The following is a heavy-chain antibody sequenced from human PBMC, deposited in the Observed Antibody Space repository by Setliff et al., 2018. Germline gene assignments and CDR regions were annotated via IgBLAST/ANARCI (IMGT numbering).Heavy chain of an antibody. Sequence: EASVKVSCKASGYTFTSYGISWVRQAPGQGLEWMGWISAYNGNTNYAQKLQGRVTMTTDTSTSTAYMELRSLRSDDMAVYYCARDLGGLHLTMYHFDYWGQGTLVTGSS. J-gene: IGHJ4*02. CDR3: ARDLGGLHLTMYHFDY. D-gene: IGHD3-10*02. CDR2: ISAYNGNT. V-gene: IGHV1-18*03. CDR1: GYTFTSYG.